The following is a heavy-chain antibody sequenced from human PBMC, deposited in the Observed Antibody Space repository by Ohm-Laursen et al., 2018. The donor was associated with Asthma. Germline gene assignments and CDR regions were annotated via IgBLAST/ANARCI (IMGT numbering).Heavy chain of an antibody. V-gene: IGHV3-30-3*01. D-gene: IGHD3-10*01. J-gene: IGHJ6*02. CDR3: ARDGVWFRELMFHYYYGMDV. CDR1: GFTFSSYA. Sequence: SLRLSCAAPGFTFSSYAMHWVRQAPGKGLEWVAVISYDGSNKYYADSVKGRFTISRDNSKNTLYLQMNSLRAEDTAVYYCARDGVWFRELMFHYYYGMDVWGQGTTVTVSS. CDR2: ISYDGSNK.